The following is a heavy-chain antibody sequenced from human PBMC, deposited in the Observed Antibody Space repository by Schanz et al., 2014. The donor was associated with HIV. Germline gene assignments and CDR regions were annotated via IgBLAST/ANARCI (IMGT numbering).Heavy chain of an antibody. V-gene: IGHV3-33*01. Sequence: QVQLVESGGGVVQPGRSLRLSCAASGFTFSSYGIHWVRQAPGKGLEWVAVIWYDGSNKYYADSVKGRFTISRDNSKNTLFLQMNSLRGEDTAVYYCARVANWDYYGMDVWGRGTTVTVSS. CDR2: IWYDGSNK. CDR3: ARVANWDYYGMDV. J-gene: IGHJ6*02. CDR1: GFTFSSYG. D-gene: IGHD3-16*01.